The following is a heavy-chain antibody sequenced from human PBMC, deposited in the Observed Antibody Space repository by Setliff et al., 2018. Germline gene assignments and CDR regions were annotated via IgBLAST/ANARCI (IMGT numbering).Heavy chain of an antibody. CDR3: ARGVRTGHLDS. J-gene: IGHJ4*02. Sequence: KPSETLSLTCAVSGDSISNDYWWSWVRQPPERELEWIGEINQSGTTNYNPPLKGRATISVDNSKNQFSLNLNSVTVADTAVYFCARGVRTGHLDSWGQGALVTVSS. CDR1: GDSISNDYW. D-gene: IGHD1-1*01. V-gene: IGHV4-4*02. CDR2: INQSGTT.